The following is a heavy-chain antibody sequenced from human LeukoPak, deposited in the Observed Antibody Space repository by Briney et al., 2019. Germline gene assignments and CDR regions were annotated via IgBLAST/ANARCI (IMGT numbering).Heavy chain of an antibody. Sequence: PGGSLRVSCVASVFTFISYIMKWVRQAPGRGLEWVSSISSSSSYIYYADSVKGRITSSRDNTKNSLYLQMNSLRAEDTDVYYGARRRSSGYSDYWGQGTLVTVSS. CDR3: ARRRSSGYSDY. CDR2: ISSSSSYI. CDR1: VFTFISYI. V-gene: IGHV3-21*01. J-gene: IGHJ4*02. D-gene: IGHD3-22*01.